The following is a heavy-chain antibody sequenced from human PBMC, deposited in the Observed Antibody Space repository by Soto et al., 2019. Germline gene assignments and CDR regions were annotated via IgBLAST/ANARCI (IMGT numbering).Heavy chain of an antibody. V-gene: IGHV3-48*02. D-gene: IGHD5-12*01. J-gene: IGHJ4*02. CDR3: VRVTGYNPPRFDY. Sequence: GGSLRLSCAASGFTFSSYAMSWVRQAPGRGLEWISYISSTSSTIYYADSVKGRFTISRDNAKNSLYLQMNSLRDEDTAVFYCVRVTGYNPPRFDYWGQGTLVTVSS. CDR2: ISSTSSTI. CDR1: GFTFSSYA.